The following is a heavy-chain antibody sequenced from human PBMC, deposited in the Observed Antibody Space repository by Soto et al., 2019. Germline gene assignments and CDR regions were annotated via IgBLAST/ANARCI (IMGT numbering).Heavy chain of an antibody. Sequence: PGGSLRLSCAAFGFTYRSYDMHWVRHVPGKGLEWVSSLGGAGAREYAGSVRGRFTISRDNAKNSLYLQMDSLRVGDTAVYYCTRATFVVGMGLWGQGTSVTVSS. CDR2: LGGAGAR. J-gene: IGHJ6*02. CDR3: TRATFVVGMGL. V-gene: IGHV3-13*01. D-gene: IGHD3-10*01. CDR1: GFTYRSYD.